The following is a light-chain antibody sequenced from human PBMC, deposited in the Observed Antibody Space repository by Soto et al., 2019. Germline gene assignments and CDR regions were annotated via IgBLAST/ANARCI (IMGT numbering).Light chain of an antibody. CDR2: DVS. J-gene: IGKJ3*01. CDR1: QSVSSY. CDR3: AHPNNGPPC. V-gene: IGKV3-11*01. Sequence: SQSVSSYLLWYQQKPGQAPRLLIYDVSTRATGIPTRFSGSGSGTDFTQTVSSLGLRSWPSYCSAHPNNGPPCFAAGTKVEIK.